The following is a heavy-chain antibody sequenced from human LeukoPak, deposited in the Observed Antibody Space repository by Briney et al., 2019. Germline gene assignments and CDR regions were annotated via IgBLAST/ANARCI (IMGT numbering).Heavy chain of an antibody. V-gene: IGHV4-4*07. CDR3: ARSPRIYMIGTHAFDI. CDR1: GGSISGYY. Sequence: PSETLSLTCNVFGGSISGYYWSWIRQPAGKGLEWIGRLYGSATIKYNPSLRSRLSLSGDTSKNQFSLKLSSVTAADTAVYFCARSPRIYMIGTHAFDIWGQGTMVTVSS. J-gene: IGHJ3*02. CDR2: LYGSATI. D-gene: IGHD3-22*01.